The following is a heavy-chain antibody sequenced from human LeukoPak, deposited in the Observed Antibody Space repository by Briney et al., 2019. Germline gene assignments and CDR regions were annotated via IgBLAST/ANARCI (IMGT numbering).Heavy chain of an antibody. CDR2: ISSSSSYI. CDR3: AREEGANLGAFDI. D-gene: IGHD1-26*01. Sequence: GGSLTLSCAASGFTFSSYSMNWLRQAPGKGLEGVLYISSSSSYIYYADSVKGRFTISRDNAKNSLYLQMNSLRAEDTAVYYCAREEGANLGAFDIWGQGTMVTVSS. V-gene: IGHV3-21*05. J-gene: IGHJ3*02. CDR1: GFTFSSYS.